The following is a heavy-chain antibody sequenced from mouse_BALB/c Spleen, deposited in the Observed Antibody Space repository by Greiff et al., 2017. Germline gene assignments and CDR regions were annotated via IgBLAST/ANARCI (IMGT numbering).Heavy chain of an antibody. CDR1: GFTFSSYG. CDR3: ARSDGYYGTYAY. CDR2: INSNGGST. J-gene: IGHJ3*01. V-gene: IGHV5-6-3*01. D-gene: IGHD2-3*01. Sequence: EVKLQESGGGLVQPGGSLKLSCAASGFTFSSYGMSWVRQTPDKRLELVATINSNGGSTYYPDSVKGRFTISRDNAKNTLYLQMSSLKSEDTAMYYCARSDGYYGTYAYWGQGTLVTVSA.